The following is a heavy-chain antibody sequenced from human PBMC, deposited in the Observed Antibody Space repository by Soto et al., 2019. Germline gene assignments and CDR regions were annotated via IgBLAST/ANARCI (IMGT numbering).Heavy chain of an antibody. Sequence: HPGGSLRLSCAASGFTFSGPAMHWVRQASGKGLEWVGRIRSKAKSYGTQYAASAKGRFTISRDDSENMAYLQMNSLKTEDTAVYFCTSRRDPPDSNYDPQEFWGQGTLVTVSS. D-gene: IGHD4-4*01. V-gene: IGHV3-73*01. CDR1: GFTFSGPA. CDR2: IRSKAKSYGT. CDR3: TSRRDPPDSNYDPQEF. J-gene: IGHJ1*01.